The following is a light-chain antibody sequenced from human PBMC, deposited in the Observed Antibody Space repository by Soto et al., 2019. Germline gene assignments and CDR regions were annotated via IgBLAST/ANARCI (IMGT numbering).Light chain of an antibody. Sequence: TQSPSTLSASVGDRVTITCRASQRVSGGFLAWYQQKPGLAPRLILYDTSFRATGIPDRFSGSGSGTDFTLTISRLDPEDFAVYYCQQYGSSPSFGQGTKVDIK. CDR3: QQYGSSPS. CDR2: DTS. V-gene: IGKV3D-20*01. CDR1: QRVSGGF. J-gene: IGKJ1*01.